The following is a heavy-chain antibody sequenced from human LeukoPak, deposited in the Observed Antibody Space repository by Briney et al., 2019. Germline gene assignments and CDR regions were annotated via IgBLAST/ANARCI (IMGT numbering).Heavy chain of an antibody. J-gene: IGHJ4*02. V-gene: IGHV1-18*04. Sequence: ASVKVSCKASGYTFTGYYMHWVRQAPGQGLEWMGWISAYNGNTNYAQKLQGRVTMTTDTSTSTAYMELRSLRSDDTAVYYCAVLYSSSLDGFDYWGEGTLVTVSS. CDR2: ISAYNGNT. D-gene: IGHD6-13*01. CDR3: AVLYSSSLDGFDY. CDR1: GYTFTGYY.